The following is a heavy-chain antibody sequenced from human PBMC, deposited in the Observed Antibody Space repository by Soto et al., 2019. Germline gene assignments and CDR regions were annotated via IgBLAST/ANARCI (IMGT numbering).Heavy chain of an antibody. J-gene: IGHJ4*02. CDR3: VGGQYYFDY. V-gene: IGHV3-30*03. Sequence: QVLLVESGGGVVQPGRSLRLSCAASGFPFTTYGMHWVREGTGKGLEWVAVISYDGSNTYYADSVKGRFTISRDNSKNTLYLQMNSLRTEDTALYYCVGGQYYFDYRGQGTLVTVSS. CDR1: GFPFTTYG. D-gene: IGHD3-10*01. CDR2: ISYDGSNT.